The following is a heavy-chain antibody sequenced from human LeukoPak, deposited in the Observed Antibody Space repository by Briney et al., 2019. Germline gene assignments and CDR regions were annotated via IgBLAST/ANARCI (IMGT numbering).Heavy chain of an antibody. J-gene: IGHJ4*02. CDR2: IIQGGTDK. V-gene: IGHV3-7*05. CDR3: ERLSVRGDTVDY. D-gene: IGHD3-10*01. CDR1: GFTFSSYW. Sequence: GGSLRLSCAASGFTFSSYWMSWVRQAPGKGLEWVANIIQGGTDKYYVDSVRGRFTISRDNAKNSLYLQMSSLRAEDTAVYYCERLSVRGDTVDYGGQGTLVTVSP.